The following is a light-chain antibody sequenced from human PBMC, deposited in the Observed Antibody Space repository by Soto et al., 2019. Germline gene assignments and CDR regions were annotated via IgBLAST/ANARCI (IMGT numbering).Light chain of an antibody. CDR1: SSDVGSYNL. CDR2: EVS. CDR3: CSYAGSSFYV. J-gene: IGLJ1*01. V-gene: IGLV2-23*02. Sequence: QSALTQPASVSGSPGQSITLSCTGTSSDVGSYNLVSWYQQHPGKAPKLMIYEVSKRPSGVSNRFSGSKSGNTASLTISGLQAEDEADYYCCSYAGSSFYVFGTGTKLTVL.